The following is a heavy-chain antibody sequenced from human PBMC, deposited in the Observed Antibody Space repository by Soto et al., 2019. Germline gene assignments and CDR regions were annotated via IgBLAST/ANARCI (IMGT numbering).Heavy chain of an antibody. Sequence: PGVSLRRSCAASGFTFSSYSMHWVRQAPGKGLEWVAVISYDGSNKYYADSVKGRFTISRDNSKNTLYLQMNSLRAEDTAVYYCARDRNYYDSSGYYSGWFDPWGQGTLVTVSS. CDR3: ARDRNYYDSSGYYSGWFDP. D-gene: IGHD3-22*01. CDR2: ISYDGSNK. V-gene: IGHV3-30-3*01. CDR1: GFTFSSYS. J-gene: IGHJ5*02.